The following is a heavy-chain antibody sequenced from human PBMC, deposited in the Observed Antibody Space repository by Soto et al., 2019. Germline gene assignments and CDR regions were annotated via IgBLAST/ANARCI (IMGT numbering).Heavy chain of an antibody. CDR3: ARDGDITMILLGYYYGMDV. Sequence: PGESLKISCEGSVYSFTSYWISWVRQMPGKGLEWMGNIDPSDSSTNYSPSFQGHVTISADKSINTVYLEWGNLKASDTAMYYCARDGDITMILLGYYYGMDVWGQGTTVTVSS. CDR2: IDPSDSST. D-gene: IGHD3-22*01. V-gene: IGHV5-10-1*01. J-gene: IGHJ6*02. CDR1: VYSFTSYW.